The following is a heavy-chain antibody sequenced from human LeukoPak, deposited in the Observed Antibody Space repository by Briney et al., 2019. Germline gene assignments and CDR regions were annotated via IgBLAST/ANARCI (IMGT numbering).Heavy chain of an antibody. CDR2: INPNSGGT. CDR1: GYTFTGHY. V-gene: IGHV1-2*02. CDR3: AREGTMVRGVIITPLDY. D-gene: IGHD3-10*01. Sequence: ASVKVSCKASGYTFTGHYMHWVRQAPGQGLEWMGWINPNSGGTNYAQKFQGRVTMTRDTSISTAYMELSRLRSDDTAVYYCAREGTMVRGVIITPLDYWGQGTLVTVSS. J-gene: IGHJ4*02.